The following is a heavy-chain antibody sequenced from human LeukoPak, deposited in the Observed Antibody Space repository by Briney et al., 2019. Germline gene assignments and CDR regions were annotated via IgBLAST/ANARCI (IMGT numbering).Heavy chain of an antibody. J-gene: IGHJ4*02. V-gene: IGHV3-53*01. Sequence: GGSLRLSCAASGFTVSSRYMSWVRQAPGKGLEWVSVIHGDGSTNYADSVKGRFTISRDNSKNTLYLQMNSLRAEDTAVYYCARGESSDCTCIDYWGQGTLVSVSS. CDR2: IHGDGST. D-gene: IGHD2-21*02. CDR3: ARGESSDCTCIDY. CDR1: GFTVSSRY.